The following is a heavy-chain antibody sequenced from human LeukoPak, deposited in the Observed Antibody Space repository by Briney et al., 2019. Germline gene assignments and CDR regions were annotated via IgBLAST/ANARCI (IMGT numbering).Heavy chain of an antibody. CDR2: IYYSGST. D-gene: IGHD6-13*01. CDR3: ARGGAAAVGWFDP. J-gene: IGHJ5*02. Sequence: SETLSLTCTVSGGSISSYYWNWIRQPPGKGLEWIGYIYYSGSTNYNPSLKSRVTISVDTSKNQFSLKLSSVTAADTAVYYCARGGAAAVGWFDPWGQGTLVTVSS. V-gene: IGHV4-59*01. CDR1: GGSISSYY.